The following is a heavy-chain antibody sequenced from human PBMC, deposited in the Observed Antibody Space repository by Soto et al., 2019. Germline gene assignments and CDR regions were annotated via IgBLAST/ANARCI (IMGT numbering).Heavy chain of an antibody. CDR1: GFTFSSHW. Sequence: EVQLVESGGGLVQPGGSLRLSCAASGFTFSSHWMHWVRQAPGKGLVWVSQITSDGSSTSYADSVKGRFTVARDNAKNTVYLHMTSLRAEDTAVYYCARGGGGFDYWGQGTLVTVSS. D-gene: IGHD3-16*01. J-gene: IGHJ4*02. V-gene: IGHV3-74*01. CDR3: ARGGGGFDY. CDR2: ITSDGSST.